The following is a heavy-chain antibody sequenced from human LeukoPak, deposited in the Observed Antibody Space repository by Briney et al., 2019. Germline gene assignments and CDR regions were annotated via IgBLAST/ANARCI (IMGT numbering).Heavy chain of an antibody. CDR2: IIPILGIA. V-gene: IGHV1-69*04. D-gene: IGHD3-10*01. CDR1: GGTFSSYA. CDR3: ARGDRPYYYGSGSRENWFDP. Sequence: GASVKVSCKASGGTFSSYAISWVRQAPGQGLEWMGRIIPILGIANYAQKFRGRVTITADKSTSTAYMELSSLRSEDTAVYYCARGDRPYYYGSGSRENWFDPWGQGTLVTVSS. J-gene: IGHJ5*02.